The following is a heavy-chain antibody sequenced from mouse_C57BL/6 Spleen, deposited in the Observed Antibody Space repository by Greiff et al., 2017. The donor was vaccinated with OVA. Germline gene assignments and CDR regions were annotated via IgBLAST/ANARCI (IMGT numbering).Heavy chain of an antibody. CDR3: ARGRAGTGKNYGDY. CDR1: GFSFTSYW. D-gene: IGHD1-1*01. V-gene: IGHV1-55*01. CDR2: IYPGSGST. Sequence: QVPLQQPGAGLVQPGASVKMSCKASGFSFTSYWITWVKQRPGQGLEWIGDIYPGSGSTNYNEKFKSKATLTVDTSSSTAYMQHSSLASEDAAVNYCARGRAGTGKNYGDYWGQGTTLTVSA. J-gene: IGHJ2*01.